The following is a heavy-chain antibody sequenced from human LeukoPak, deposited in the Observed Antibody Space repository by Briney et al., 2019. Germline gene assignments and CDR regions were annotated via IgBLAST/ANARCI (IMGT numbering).Heavy chain of an antibody. CDR2: ISSSGSTI. V-gene: IGHV3-11*04. D-gene: IGHD5-24*01. Sequence: AESLRLSCAASGFTFSGSYMSWIRQAPGKGLEWVSYISSSGSTIYYADSVKGRFTISRDNAKNSLYLQMNSLRAEDTAVYYCARDLESCRAFDYWGQGTLVTVSS. CDR1: GFTFSGSY. CDR3: ARDLESCRAFDY. J-gene: IGHJ4*02.